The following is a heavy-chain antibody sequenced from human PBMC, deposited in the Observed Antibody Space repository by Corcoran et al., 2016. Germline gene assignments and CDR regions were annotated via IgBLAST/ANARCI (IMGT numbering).Heavy chain of an antibody. V-gene: IGHV3-53*01. Sequence: EVQLVESGGGLIQPGGSLRLSCAASGFTVTSNYMTWVRQAPGKGLEWVSAIYSASSTHYADSVKGRFTISRDNSKNTLDLQMNSLRAEDTAVYYCASYYDNSGYHDYWGQGTLVTVSS. CDR1: GFTVTSNY. CDR3: ASYYDNSGYHDY. J-gene: IGHJ4*02. D-gene: IGHD3-22*01. CDR2: IYSASST.